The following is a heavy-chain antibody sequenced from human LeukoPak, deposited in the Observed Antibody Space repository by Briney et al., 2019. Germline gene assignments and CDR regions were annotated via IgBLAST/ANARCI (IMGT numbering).Heavy chain of an antibody. Sequence: GASVKVSCKASGGTFSSYAISWVRQAPGQGLEWMGGIIPIFGTANYAQKFQGRVTITADESTSTAYMELSSLRSEDTAVYYCARSDPCSSTSCPVAAIDYWGQGTLVTVSS. D-gene: IGHD2-2*01. CDR1: GGTFSSYA. J-gene: IGHJ4*02. CDR3: ARSDPCSSTSCPVAAIDY. CDR2: IIPIFGTA. V-gene: IGHV1-69*13.